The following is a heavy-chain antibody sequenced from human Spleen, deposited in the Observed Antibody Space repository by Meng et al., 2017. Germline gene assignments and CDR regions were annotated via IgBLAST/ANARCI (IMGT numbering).Heavy chain of an antibody. D-gene: IGHD5-12*01. V-gene: IGHV1-18*01. J-gene: IGHJ4*02. Sequence: QVQLVQSGAEVKKPGASVEVSCKASDYTLTTYDINWVRQAPGQGLEWMGWIGTYNGNTSYTQMLQDRVTLTTDTSTRTAYMELRSLRSDDTAVYYCARVPREHSGHDSSDYWGQGTLVTVSS. CDR3: ARVPREHSGHDSSDY. CDR1: DYTLTTYD. CDR2: IGTYNGNT.